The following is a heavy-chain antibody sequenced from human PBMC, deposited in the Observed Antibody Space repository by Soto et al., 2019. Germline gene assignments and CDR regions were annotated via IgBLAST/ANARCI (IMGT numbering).Heavy chain of an antibody. V-gene: IGHV1-18*01. J-gene: IGHJ4*02. D-gene: IGHD6-13*01. CDR2: IRAYNGNT. CDR1: VDTFTRYG. CDR3: ARLIAAPGTTSDN. Sequence: QVQLVQSGAEVKKPGASVKVSCKASVDTFTRYGISWVRQAPGQGLEWMGWIRAYNGNTNYAQKIQGRVTMTTDTSTRTAYMELRSLRSDDTAVYYCARLIAAPGTTSDNWGQGTLVTVSS.